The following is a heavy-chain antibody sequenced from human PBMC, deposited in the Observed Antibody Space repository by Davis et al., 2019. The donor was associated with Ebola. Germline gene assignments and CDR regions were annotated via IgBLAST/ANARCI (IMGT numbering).Heavy chain of an antibody. D-gene: IGHD6-19*01. CDR1: GFTFSSYG. CDR3: AKGLGSSGWYYFDY. V-gene: IGHV3-23*01. CDR2: ISSSGDST. Sequence: GGSLRLSCAASGFTFSSYGMHWVRQAPGKGLEWVSGISSSGDSTYYADSVKGRFTISRDNSKNTLYLQMNSLRAEDTAVYYCAKGLGSSGWYYFDYWGQGTLVTVSS. J-gene: IGHJ4*02.